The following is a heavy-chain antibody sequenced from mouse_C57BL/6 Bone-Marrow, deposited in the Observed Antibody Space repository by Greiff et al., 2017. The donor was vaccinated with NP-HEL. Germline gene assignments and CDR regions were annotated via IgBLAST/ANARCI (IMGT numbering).Heavy chain of an antibody. V-gene: IGHV5-4*01. D-gene: IGHD1-1*01. CDR2: ISDGGSYT. J-gene: IGHJ2*01. CDR1: GFTFSSYA. CDR3: ARGGYGPENFFDY. Sequence: EVPGVESGGGLVKPGGSLKLSCAASGFTFSSYAMSWVRQTPEKRLEWVATISDGGSYTYYPDNVKGRFTISRDNAKNNLYLQMSHLKSEDTAMYYCARGGYGPENFFDYWGQGTTLTVSS.